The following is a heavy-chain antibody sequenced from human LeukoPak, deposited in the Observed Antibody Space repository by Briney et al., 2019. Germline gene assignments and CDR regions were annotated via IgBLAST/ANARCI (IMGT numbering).Heavy chain of an antibody. J-gene: IGHJ6*03. V-gene: IGHV1-69*05. Sequence: GASVKVSCNASGGTFSSYAISWVRQAPGQGLEWMGGIIPIFGTANYAQKFQGRVTITTDESTSTAYMELSSLRSEDTAVYYCASRGGNYVDYYYMDVWGKGTTVTVSS. CDR1: GGTFSSYA. CDR3: ASRGGNYVDYYYMDV. CDR2: IIPIFGTA. D-gene: IGHD1-26*01.